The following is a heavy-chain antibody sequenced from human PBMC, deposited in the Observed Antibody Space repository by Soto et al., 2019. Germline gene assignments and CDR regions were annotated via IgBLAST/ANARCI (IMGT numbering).Heavy chain of an antibody. J-gene: IGHJ4*02. D-gene: IGHD2-15*01. V-gene: IGHV1-46*01. Sequence: QVQLVQSGAEVQKPGASVKVSCKASGYTFTSYYMHWVRQAPGQGLEWMGIINPSGTRTTYAQKFQGRITMTRDTSTSTDYMELTSLRSDDPAVYYCERSACSGGTCYQGHFDYWGQGTLVTVSS. CDR1: GYTFTSYY. CDR2: INPSGTRT. CDR3: ERSACSGGTCYQGHFDY.